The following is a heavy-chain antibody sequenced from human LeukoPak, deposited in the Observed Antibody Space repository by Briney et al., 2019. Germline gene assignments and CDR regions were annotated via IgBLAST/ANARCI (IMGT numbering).Heavy chain of an antibody. Sequence: HAGGSLRLSCAASGFTFDDYTMHWVRQAPGKGLEWVSLISWDGGSTYYADFVKGRFTISRDNSKNSLYLQMNSLRTEDTALYYCAKDRILRYFDWLLEDWGQGTLVTVSS. CDR3: AKDRILRYFDWLLED. V-gene: IGHV3-43*01. J-gene: IGHJ4*02. D-gene: IGHD3-9*01. CDR1: GFTFDDYT. CDR2: ISWDGGST.